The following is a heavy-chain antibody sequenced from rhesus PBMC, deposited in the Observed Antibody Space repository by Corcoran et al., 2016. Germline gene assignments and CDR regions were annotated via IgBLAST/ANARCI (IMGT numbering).Heavy chain of an antibody. CDR2: IIPLVGIT. J-gene: IGHJ3*01. D-gene: IGHD3-3*01. Sequence: QVQLVQSGAEVKKPGASVKVSCKASGFTFGSYAINWVRQAPGQGLEWMVVIIPLVGITNSAEKFQGRVTITADTSTSTAYMELSSLRSEDTAVYYCARGLVKSAFDFWGQGLRVTVSS. CDR3: ARGLVKSAFDF. CDR1: GFTFGSYA. V-gene: IGHV1-198*02.